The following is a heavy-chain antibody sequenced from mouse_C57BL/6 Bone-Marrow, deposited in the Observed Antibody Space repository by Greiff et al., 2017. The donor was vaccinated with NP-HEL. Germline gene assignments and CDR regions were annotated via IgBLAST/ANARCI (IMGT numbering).Heavy chain of an antibody. D-gene: IGHD6-2*01. V-gene: IGHV1-64*01. J-gene: IGHJ2*01. Sequence: VQLQQSGAELVKPGASVKLSCKASGFNFTSYWMHWVKQRPGQGLEWIGMIHPDGGSTNYNAKFQSKATLTADTSSSTAYMQLSSLTSEDSAVSDCESLYPYCDFWVRGTTLTVTA. CDR1: GFNFTSYW. CDR3: ESLYPYCDF. CDR2: IHPDGGST.